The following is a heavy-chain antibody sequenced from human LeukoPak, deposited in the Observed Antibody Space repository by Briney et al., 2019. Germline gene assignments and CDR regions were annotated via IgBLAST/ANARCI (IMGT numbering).Heavy chain of an antibody. Sequence: GGSLRLSCVPSGFAFSKHPMSWVRQPPGNGLELVSAINERGDITKYADSVMRRFTISRDNSKNTLYLQMNSLRAEDTAVYYCARGDDISPGRVLEYWGRGTLVTVSS. CDR2: INERGDIT. D-gene: IGHD3-9*01. J-gene: IGHJ4*02. CDR1: GFAFSKHP. CDR3: ARGDDISPGRVLEY. V-gene: IGHV3-23*01.